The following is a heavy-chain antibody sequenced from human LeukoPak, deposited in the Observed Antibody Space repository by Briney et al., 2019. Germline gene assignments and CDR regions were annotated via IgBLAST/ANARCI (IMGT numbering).Heavy chain of an antibody. D-gene: IGHD1-26*01. Sequence: SETLSLTCTVSGYSISSGYYWGWIRQPPGKGLEWIGSIYHSGSTYYNPSLKSRVTISVDTSKNQFSLKLSSVTAADTAVYYCARTPGVGGNAFDIWGQGTMVTVSS. CDR2: IYHSGST. CDR1: GYSISSGYY. J-gene: IGHJ3*02. V-gene: IGHV4-38-2*02. CDR3: ARTPGVGGNAFDI.